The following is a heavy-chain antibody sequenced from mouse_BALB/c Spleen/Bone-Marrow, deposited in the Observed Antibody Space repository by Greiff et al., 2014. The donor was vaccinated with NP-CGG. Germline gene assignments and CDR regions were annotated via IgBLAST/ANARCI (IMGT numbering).Heavy chain of an antibody. V-gene: IGHV1-20*02. D-gene: IGHD1-1*01. J-gene: IGHJ1*01. CDR2: INPYNGDT. CDR1: GYSFTGYF. CDR3: ARVTTDWYLDV. Sequence: VQLQQSGPELVKPGASVKISCKASGYSFTGYFMNWVMQSHGQSLEWIGQINPYNGDTFYNQKFKGKATLTVDKSSSTAHMELRSLASEDSAFYYCARVTTDWYLDVWGAGTTVTVSS.